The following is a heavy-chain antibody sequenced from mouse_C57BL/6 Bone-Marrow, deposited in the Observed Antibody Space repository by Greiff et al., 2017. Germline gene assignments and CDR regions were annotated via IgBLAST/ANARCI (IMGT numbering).Heavy chain of an antibody. CDR1: GFTFSSYA. CDR3: TRDGVLVSDY. J-gene: IGHJ2*01. Sequence: EVKLMESGVGLVKPGGSLKLSCAASGFTFSSYAMSWVRQTPEKRLEWVAYISSGGVYFYYADTVKGRFTISRDNARNTLYLQMSSLKSEDTAMYYCTRDGVLVSDYYGRGTTLTVTS. V-gene: IGHV5-9-1*02. CDR2: ISSGGVYF. D-gene: IGHD2-2*01.